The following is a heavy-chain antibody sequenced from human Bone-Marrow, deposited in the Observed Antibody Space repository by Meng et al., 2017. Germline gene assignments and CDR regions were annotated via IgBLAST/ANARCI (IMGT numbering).Heavy chain of an antibody. V-gene: IGHV4-59*01. Sequence: GSLRLSCTVSGGSISSYYWSWIRQPPGKGLEWIGYIYYSGSTNYNPSLKSRVTISVDTSKNQFSLKLSSVTAADTAVYYCARVITYYYDSSGYYNWYFDLWGRGTRVTGYS. CDR1: GGSISSYY. D-gene: IGHD3-22*01. J-gene: IGHJ2*01. CDR3: ARVITYYYDSSGYYNWYFDL. CDR2: IYYSGST.